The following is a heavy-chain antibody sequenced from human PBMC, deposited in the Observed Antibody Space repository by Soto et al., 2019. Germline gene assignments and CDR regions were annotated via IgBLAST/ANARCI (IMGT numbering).Heavy chain of an antibody. Sequence: SDILSLTCTVSGVSIRSYYWSLIRQPPGKGLEWIGYIYYSGSTNYNPSLKSRVTISVDTSKNQFSLKLSSVTAADTAVYYCAXSTDGRVTTRVYFDYWGQGTLVTVS. J-gene: IGHJ4*02. CDR3: AXSTDGRVTTRVYFDY. D-gene: IGHD4-17*01. CDR1: GVSIRSYY. V-gene: IGHV4-59*01. CDR2: IYYSGST.